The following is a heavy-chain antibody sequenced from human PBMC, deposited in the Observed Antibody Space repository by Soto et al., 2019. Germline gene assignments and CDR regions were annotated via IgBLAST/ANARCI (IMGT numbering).Heavy chain of an antibody. CDR2: VYYGGIA. J-gene: IGHJ5*02. V-gene: IGHV4-39*01. CDR3: ARHKFYGSENWFDP. CDR1: GASIISSTYY. Sequence: SETLSLTCTVSGASIISSTYYWVWIRRPPGKGLEWIGSVYYGGIAFYNPSLKSRVTISVDTAKNQFSLNLRSVTAADTAVYHCARHKFYGSENWFDPWGQGSLVTVSS. D-gene: IGHD3-10*01.